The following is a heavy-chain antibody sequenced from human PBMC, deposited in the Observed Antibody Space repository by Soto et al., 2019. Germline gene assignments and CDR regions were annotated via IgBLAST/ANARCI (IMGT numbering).Heavy chain of an antibody. CDR2: ISGSGGST. CDR1: GFTFSSYA. CDR3: AKVRQYDFWSGYKKPDFDY. Sequence: GESLKISCAASGFTFSSYAMSWVRQAPGKGLEWVSAISGSGGSTYYADSVKGRFTISRDNSKNTLYLQMNSLRAEDTAVYYCAKVRQYDFWSGYKKPDFDYWGQGTLVTVSS. D-gene: IGHD3-3*01. V-gene: IGHV3-23*01. J-gene: IGHJ4*02.